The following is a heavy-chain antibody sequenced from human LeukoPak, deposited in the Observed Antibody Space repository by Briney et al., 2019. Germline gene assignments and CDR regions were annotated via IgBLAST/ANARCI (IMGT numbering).Heavy chain of an antibody. CDR3: AKWGDYDILTGYYDSDY. J-gene: IGHJ4*02. Sequence: GGSLRLSCAASVFTYSNYSMSGVRRARAEGLEGGLAMLVSCWSTYYADSVKGRFTISKDNPKNTLYLQMNSLRAEDTAVYYCAKWGDYDILTGYYDSDYWGQGTLVTVSS. D-gene: IGHD3-9*01. CDR1: VFTYSNYS. V-gene: IGHV3-23*01. CDR2: MLVSCWST.